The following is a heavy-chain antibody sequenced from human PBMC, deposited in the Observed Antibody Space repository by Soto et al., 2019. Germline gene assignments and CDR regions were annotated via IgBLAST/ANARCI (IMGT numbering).Heavy chain of an antibody. Sequence: QVQLQQWGAGLLKPSETLSLTCAVYGGSFSGYYWSWIRQPPGKGLEWIGEINHSGSTNYNPPLKSRVTISVDTSKNQFALKLSSVTAADTAVYYCARKRIRELRGSNWFDPWGQGTLVTVSS. CDR3: ARKRIRELRGSNWFDP. V-gene: IGHV4-34*01. D-gene: IGHD1-7*01. CDR2: INHSGST. J-gene: IGHJ5*02. CDR1: GGSFSGYY.